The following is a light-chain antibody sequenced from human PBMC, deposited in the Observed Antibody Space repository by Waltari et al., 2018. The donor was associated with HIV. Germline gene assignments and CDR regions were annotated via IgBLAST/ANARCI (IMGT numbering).Light chain of an antibody. J-gene: IGKJ1*01. Sequence: DVVMTQSPLSLPVTLGQPASISCRSSQSLVYSNGNTYLNWFNQRPGQSPRRRIYKVYTRASGVPDRFSGSGSGTDFTLKISRVEAEDVGVYYCMKGTHWPRTFGQGTKVEIK. CDR2: KVY. CDR1: QSLVYSNGNTY. CDR3: MKGTHWPRT. V-gene: IGKV2-30*01.